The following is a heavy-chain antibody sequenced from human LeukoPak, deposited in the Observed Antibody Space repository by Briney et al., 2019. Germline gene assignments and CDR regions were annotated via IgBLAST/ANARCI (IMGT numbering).Heavy chain of an antibody. CDR2: ISGSGGST. CDR3: AKSRIASFGSCWYLAYFDY. V-gene: IGHV3-23*01. CDR1: GFTFSSYA. Sequence: GGSLRLSCAAAGFTFSSYAMSWVRQAPGKGLEWVSAISGSGGSTYYADSVKGRFTISRDNSKNTLYLQMNSLRAEDTAVYYCAKSRIASFGSCWYLAYFDYWGQGTLVTVSS. D-gene: IGHD6-13*01. J-gene: IGHJ4*02.